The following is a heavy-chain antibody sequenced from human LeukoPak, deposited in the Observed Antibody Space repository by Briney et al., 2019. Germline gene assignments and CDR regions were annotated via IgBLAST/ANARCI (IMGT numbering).Heavy chain of an antibody. CDR1: GFTASSNY. CDR3: ASTVAGLNWFDP. D-gene: IGHD6-19*01. J-gene: IGHJ5*02. CDR2: IYSGGST. Sequence: GGSLRLSCAASGFTASSNYMSWVRQAPGKGVEWVSLIYSGGSTYYADSVKGRFTISRDNSKNTLYLQMNSLRAEDTSVYYCASTVAGLNWFDPWGQGTLVTVSS. V-gene: IGHV3-53*01.